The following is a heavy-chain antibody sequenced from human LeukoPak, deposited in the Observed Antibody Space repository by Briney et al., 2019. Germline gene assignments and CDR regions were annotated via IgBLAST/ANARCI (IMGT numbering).Heavy chain of an antibody. D-gene: IGHD3-3*01. CDR1: GGSISGSY. J-gene: IGHJ4*02. Sequence: PSETLSLTCSVSGGSISGSYWNWIRQPPGKGLEWIGYVSYSGSTNYNPSLKSRVTISVDTSKNQFSLKLSSVTAANTAVYYCASLRERSYYARGFDYWGQGTLVTVSS. CDR2: VSYSGST. V-gene: IGHV4-59*08. CDR3: ASLRERSYYARGFDY.